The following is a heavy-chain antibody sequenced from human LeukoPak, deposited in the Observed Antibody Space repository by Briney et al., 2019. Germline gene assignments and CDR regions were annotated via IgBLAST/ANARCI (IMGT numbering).Heavy chain of an antibody. D-gene: IGHD6-13*01. Sequence: PGGSLPDSRADSGFTFSNYWITWVRQAPGKGLEWVANIKQGASEKYYVDSVKGRFTISRDDAKNSLYLQMNSLRVEDTAVYYCARKSSSWIGMDVWAQGPTVTVTS. V-gene: IGHV3-7*02. J-gene: IGHJ6*02. CDR3: ARKSSSWIGMDV. CDR2: IKQGASEK. CDR1: GFTFSNYW.